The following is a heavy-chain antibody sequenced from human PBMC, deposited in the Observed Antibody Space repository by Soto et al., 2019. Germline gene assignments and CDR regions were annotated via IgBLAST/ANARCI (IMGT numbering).Heavy chain of an antibody. Sequence: QVQLQQWGAGLLKPSETLSLTCAVYGGSFSGYYWSWIRQPPGKGLEWIGEINHSGSTNYNPSLKSRVTISVDTSKIQFSLKLSSVTAADTAVYYCARGVVVRGVHIDYWGQGTLVTVSS. CDR2: INHSGST. D-gene: IGHD3-10*01. J-gene: IGHJ4*02. V-gene: IGHV4-34*01. CDR1: GGSFSGYY. CDR3: ARGVVVRGVHIDY.